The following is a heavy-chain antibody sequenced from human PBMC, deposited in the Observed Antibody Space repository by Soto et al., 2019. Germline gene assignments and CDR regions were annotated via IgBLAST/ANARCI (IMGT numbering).Heavy chain of an antibody. V-gene: IGHV1-69*01. Sequence: QVQLVQSGAEVKKPGSSVKVSCKASGGTFSSYAISWVRQAPGQGLEWMGGIIPISGTANYAKKFQGRVRITADESTSTAYMELSSVRSEETAVYYCARSQGSSTSLEIYYYYYGMDVWGQGTTVTVSS. CDR1: GGTFSSYA. CDR2: IIPISGTA. CDR3: ARSQGSSTSLEIYYYYYGMDV. D-gene: IGHD2-2*01. J-gene: IGHJ6*02.